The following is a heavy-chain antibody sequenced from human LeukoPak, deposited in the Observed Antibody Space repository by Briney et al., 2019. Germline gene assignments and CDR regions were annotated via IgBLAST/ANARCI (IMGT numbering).Heavy chain of an antibody. J-gene: IGHJ4*02. CDR3: ARGSSQLLWWCLDY. D-gene: IGHD2-21*01. V-gene: IGHV3-21*01. Sequence: QAGGSLRLSCAASGFTFSSYSMNWVRQAPGKGLEWVSSISSSSSYIYYADSVKGRFTISRDNAKNSLYLQMNSLRAEDTAVYYCARGSSQLLWWCLDYWGQGTLVTVSS. CDR2: ISSSSSYI. CDR1: GFTFSSYS.